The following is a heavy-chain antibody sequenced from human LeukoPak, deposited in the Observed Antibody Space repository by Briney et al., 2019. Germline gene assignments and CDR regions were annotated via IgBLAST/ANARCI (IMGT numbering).Heavy chain of an antibody. V-gene: IGHV3-74*01. CDR3: ARDWAAAADFNL. J-gene: IGHJ4*02. CDR2: INSDGSST. Sequence: PGGSLRLSCAASGFTFSSYWMHWVRQAPGKGLVWVSRINSDGSSTSYADSVKSRFTISRDHAKNTLYLQMNSLRAEDTAVYYCARDWAAAADFNLWGQGTLVTVSS. D-gene: IGHD2-2*01. CDR1: GFTFSSYW.